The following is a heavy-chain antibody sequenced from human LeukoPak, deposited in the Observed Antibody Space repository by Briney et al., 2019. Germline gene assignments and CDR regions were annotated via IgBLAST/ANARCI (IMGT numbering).Heavy chain of an antibody. J-gene: IGHJ4*02. D-gene: IGHD6-13*01. CDR2: ISGSGDST. V-gene: IGHV3-23*01. CDR1: GFTFSSYA. CDR3: AKTRPLDSSSWSHGDY. Sequence: GGSLRLSCAASGFTFSSYAMSWVRQAPGKGLEWVSAISGSGDSTYYGDSVKGRFTISRDNSKNTLYLQMNSLRAEDTAVYYCAKTRPLDSSSWSHGDYWGQGTPVTVSS.